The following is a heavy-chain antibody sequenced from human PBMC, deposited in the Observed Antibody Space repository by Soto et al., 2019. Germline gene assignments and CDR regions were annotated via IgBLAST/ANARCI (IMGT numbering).Heavy chain of an antibody. J-gene: IGHJ3*02. D-gene: IGHD3-10*01. CDR2: IYYAGST. V-gene: IGHV4-39*07. CDR1: GGSISSTDHY. CDR3: ARDLWFGEQEAFDI. Sequence: PSETLSLTCTVSGGSISSTDHYWGWIRQPPGKGLEWLGSIYYAGSTFHNPSLKRRATISVDTSRNQFSLRLSSVTAADTAVYYCARDLWFGEQEAFDIWGQGTMVTVSS.